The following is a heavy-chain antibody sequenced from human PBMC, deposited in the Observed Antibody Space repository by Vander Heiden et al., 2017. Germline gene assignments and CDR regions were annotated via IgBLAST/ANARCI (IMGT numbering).Heavy chain of an antibody. D-gene: IGHD2-21*02. V-gene: IGHV5-51*01. CDR2: SYPGDSDT. J-gene: IGHJ6*02. Sequence: EVQLVQSGAAVKKPGASLKISCKGSGYSFTSYWIGWVRQMPGKGLEWMGISYPGDSDTRYSPSFQGQVTISADKSISTAYLQWSSLKASDTAMYYCARSGYGGNSKYHYYYGMDVWCQGPTVTLAS. CDR3: ARSGYGGNSKYHYYYGMDV. CDR1: GYSFTSYW.